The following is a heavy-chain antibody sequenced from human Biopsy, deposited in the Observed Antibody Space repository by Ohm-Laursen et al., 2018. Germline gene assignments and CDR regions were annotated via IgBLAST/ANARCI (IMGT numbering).Heavy chain of an antibody. CDR3: AKAGRGYIDY. J-gene: IGHJ4*02. V-gene: IGHV3-33*06. Sequence: SLRLSCTASGFKFDNYGMNWVRQAPGKGLEWVAVIWYDGSDKYYGDSVKGRFTISRDNAKNTVDLQMNSLRVEDTAVYYCAKAGRGYIDYWGQGTLVIVSS. D-gene: IGHD5-18*01. CDR2: IWYDGSDK. CDR1: GFKFDNYG.